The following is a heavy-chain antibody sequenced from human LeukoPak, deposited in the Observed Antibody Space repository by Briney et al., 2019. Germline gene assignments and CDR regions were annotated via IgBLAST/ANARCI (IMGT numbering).Heavy chain of an antibody. D-gene: IGHD4-17*01. CDR3: ASLTTVTNYKGFRGYYYYMDV. J-gene: IGHJ6*03. V-gene: IGHV4-39*07. CDR2: IYYTGNT. CDR1: GGSISSAGYY. Sequence: SETLSLTCSVSGGSISSAGYYWGWIRQPPGKGLEWIGNIYYTGNTYYNSSLKSRVTISVDTSKNQFSLKLSSVTAADTAVYYCASLTTVTNYKGFRGYYYYMDVWGKGTTVTISS.